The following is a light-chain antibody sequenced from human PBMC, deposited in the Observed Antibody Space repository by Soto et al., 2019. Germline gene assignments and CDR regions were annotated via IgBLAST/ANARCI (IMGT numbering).Light chain of an antibody. CDR1: QSVSSSF. Sequence: EILLTQSPGTLSLYPGERATLSCRASQSVSSSFLAWYRQKPGQPPRLLIYGASTRATGIPDRFSGSGSGTDFTLTISRLEPEDFAVYYCQQYGSSPRTFGQGTKVEIK. CDR2: GAS. J-gene: IGKJ1*01. CDR3: QQYGSSPRT. V-gene: IGKV3-20*01.